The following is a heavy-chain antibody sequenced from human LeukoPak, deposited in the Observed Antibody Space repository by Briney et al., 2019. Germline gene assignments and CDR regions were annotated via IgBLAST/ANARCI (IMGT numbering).Heavy chain of an antibody. CDR3: AKEGSLNFDWLLTSHQYYFDY. V-gene: IGHV3-23*01. J-gene: IGHJ4*02. CDR2: ISGSGGST. Sequence: GGSLRLSCAASGFTFSSYAMSWVRQAPGKGLEWVSAISGSGGSTYYADSVKGRFTISRDNSKNTLYLQMNSLRAEDTAVYYCAKEGSLNFDWLLTSHQYYFDYWGQGTLVTVSS. D-gene: IGHD3-9*01. CDR1: GFTFSSYA.